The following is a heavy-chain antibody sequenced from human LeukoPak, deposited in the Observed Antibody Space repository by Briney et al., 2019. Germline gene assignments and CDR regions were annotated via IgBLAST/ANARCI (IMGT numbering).Heavy chain of an antibody. V-gene: IGHV1-69*01. D-gene: IGHD6-13*01. CDR1: GGTFSSYA. CDR2: IIPIFGTA. Sequence: SVKVSCKASGGTFSSYAISWVRQAPGQGFEWMGGIIPIFGTANYAQKFQGRVTITADESTSTAYMELSSLRSEDTAVYYCARSRIAAAANWFDPWGQGTLVTVSS. CDR3: ARSRIAAAANWFDP. J-gene: IGHJ5*02.